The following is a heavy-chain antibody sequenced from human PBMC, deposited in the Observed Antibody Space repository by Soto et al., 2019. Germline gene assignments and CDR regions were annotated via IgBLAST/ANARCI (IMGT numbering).Heavy chain of an antibody. D-gene: IGHD3-10*01. Sequence: QVQLQESGPGLVKPSQTLSLTCTVSGGSISSGGYYWSWIRQHPGKGPEWIGYIYYSGSTYYNPSLKSRVTISVDTSKNQFFLKLSSVTAADTAVYYCARGVTMVRGVIHTPYFDYWGQGTLVTVSS. J-gene: IGHJ4*02. V-gene: IGHV4-31*03. CDR1: GGSISSGGYY. CDR2: IYYSGST. CDR3: ARGVTMVRGVIHTPYFDY.